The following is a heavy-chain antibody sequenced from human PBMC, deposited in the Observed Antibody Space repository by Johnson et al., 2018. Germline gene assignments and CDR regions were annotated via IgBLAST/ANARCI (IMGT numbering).Heavy chain of an antibody. J-gene: IGHJ3*02. CDR1: GFTFSSYG. V-gene: IGHV3-33*01. D-gene: IGHD3-10*01. CDR3: ARDAGGAFDI. Sequence: QLQESGGGVVQPGRSLRLSCAASGFTFSSYGMHWVRQAPGKGLEWVAVIWYDGSNKYYADSVKGRFTISRDNSKKPLYLQMNSLRAEDTAVYYCARDAGGAFDIWGQGTMVTVSS. CDR2: IWYDGSNK.